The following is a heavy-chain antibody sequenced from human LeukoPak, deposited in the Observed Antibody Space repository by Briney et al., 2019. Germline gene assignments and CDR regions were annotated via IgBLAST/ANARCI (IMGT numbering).Heavy chain of an antibody. D-gene: IGHD3-3*01. CDR2: ISGSGGST. V-gene: IGHV3-23*01. CDR1: GFTVSNNY. Sequence: GGSLRLSCAASGFTVSNNYMSWVRQAPGKGLEWVSAISGSGGSTYYADSVKGRFTISRDNSKNTLYLQMNSLRAEDTAVYYCAKDPVTIFGVVRSAFDIWGQGTMVTVSS. CDR3: AKDPVTIFGVVRSAFDI. J-gene: IGHJ3*02.